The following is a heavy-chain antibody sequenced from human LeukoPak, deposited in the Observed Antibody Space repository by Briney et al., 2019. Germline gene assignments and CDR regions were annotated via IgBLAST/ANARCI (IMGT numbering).Heavy chain of an antibody. Sequence: SETLSLTCAVYGGSFSGYYWSWIRQPPGKGLEWIGEINHSGSTNYNPSLKSRVTISVDTSKNQFSLKLSSVTAADTAVYYCARGDVVVPAAMRTYGMDVWGRGTTVTVSS. D-gene: IGHD2-2*01. CDR1: GGSFSGYY. CDR3: ARGDVVVPAAMRTYGMDV. V-gene: IGHV4-34*01. J-gene: IGHJ6*02. CDR2: INHSGST.